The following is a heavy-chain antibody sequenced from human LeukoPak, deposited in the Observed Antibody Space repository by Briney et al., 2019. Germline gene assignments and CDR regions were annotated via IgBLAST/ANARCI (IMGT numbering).Heavy chain of an antibody. D-gene: IGHD3-3*01. CDR3: ARDPYYDFWSGYYNPFDY. V-gene: IGHV1-2*02. CDR2: INPNSGGT. J-gene: IGHJ4*02. CDR1: GYTFTGYY. Sequence: ASVKVSCKASGYTFTGYYMHWVRQAPGQGLEWMGWINPNSGGTNYAQKFQGRVTMTRGTSISTAYMELSRLRSDDTAVYYCARDPYYDFWSGYYNPFDYWGQGTLVTVSS.